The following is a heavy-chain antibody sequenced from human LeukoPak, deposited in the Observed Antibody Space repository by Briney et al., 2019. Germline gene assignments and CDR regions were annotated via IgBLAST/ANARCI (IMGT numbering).Heavy chain of an antibody. CDR3: ASCTNGVCTLGMDV. CDR1: GFTFSSYS. CDR2: INQDGSEK. D-gene: IGHD2-8*01. Sequence: HPGGSLRLSCAASGFTFSSYSMNWVRQAPGKGLEWVANINQDGSEKYYVDSAKGRFTISRDNAKNSLYLQMNSLRAEDTAVYYCASCTNGVCTLGMDVWGQGTTVTVSS. V-gene: IGHV3-7*03. J-gene: IGHJ6*02.